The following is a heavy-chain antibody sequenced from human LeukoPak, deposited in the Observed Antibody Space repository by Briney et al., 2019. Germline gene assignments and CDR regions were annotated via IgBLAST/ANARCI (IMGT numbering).Heavy chain of an antibody. V-gene: IGHV3-30*18. CDR3: AKEGVTMGAFDI. Sequence: GGSLRLSCAASGFTFSSYGMHGVRQAPGKGVEWVAVISYDGSNKYYADSVKGRFTISRDNSKNTLYLQMNSLRAEDTAVYYCAKEGVTMGAFDIWGQGTMVTVSS. CDR2: ISYDGSNK. CDR1: GFTFSSYG. D-gene: IGHD3-10*01. J-gene: IGHJ3*02.